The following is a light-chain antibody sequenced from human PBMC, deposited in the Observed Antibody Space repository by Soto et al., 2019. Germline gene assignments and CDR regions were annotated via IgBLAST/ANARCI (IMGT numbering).Light chain of an antibody. V-gene: IGLV1-40*01. Sequence: QSVLTQPPSVSGAPGQRVTISCTGSSSNIGAGYDVHWYQQLPGTAPKLLIYGNSNRPSGVPDRFSGSKSGTSASLAITGLQAEDEADSYCQSYDRSLSGSYVFGTGTKVTVL. J-gene: IGLJ1*01. CDR1: SSNIGAGYD. CDR3: QSYDRSLSGSYV. CDR2: GNS.